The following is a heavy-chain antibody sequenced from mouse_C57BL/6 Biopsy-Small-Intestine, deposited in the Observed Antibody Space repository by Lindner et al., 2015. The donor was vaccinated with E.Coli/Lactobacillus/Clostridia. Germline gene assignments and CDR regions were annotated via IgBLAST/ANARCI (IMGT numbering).Heavy chain of an antibody. Sequence: VQLQESGGDLVKPGGSLKLSCAASGFTFSSYGMSWIRQTPDKRLEWVATISSSGSYTFYPDSVKGRFTISRDDAKNTLFLQMSSLKSGDTAMYYCVREGNYYGSSLFDYWGQGTTLTVSS. J-gene: IGHJ2*01. V-gene: IGHV5-6*01. CDR1: GFTFSSYG. CDR3: VREGNYYGSSLFDY. CDR2: ISSSGSYT. D-gene: IGHD1-1*01.